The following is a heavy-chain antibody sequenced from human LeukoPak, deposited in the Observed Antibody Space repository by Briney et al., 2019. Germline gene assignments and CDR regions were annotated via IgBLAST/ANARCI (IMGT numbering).Heavy chain of an antibody. Sequence: PGGSLRLSCAASGFTFSSYAISWVRQAPGKGLERVSAISGSGGSTYYADSVKGRFTISRDNSKNTLYLQMNSLRAEDTAVYYCAKRLSVGIDYWGQGNLVTVSS. J-gene: IGHJ4*02. D-gene: IGHD1-26*01. CDR1: GFTFSSYA. CDR2: ISGSGGST. CDR3: AKRLSVGIDY. V-gene: IGHV3-23*01.